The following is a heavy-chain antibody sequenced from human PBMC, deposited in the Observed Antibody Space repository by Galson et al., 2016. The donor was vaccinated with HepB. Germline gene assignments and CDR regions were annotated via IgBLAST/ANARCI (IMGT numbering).Heavy chain of an antibody. V-gene: IGHV3-23*01. D-gene: IGHD1-1*01. CDR2: INGAGGST. J-gene: IGHJ4*02. CDR3: AKDRYWNRDFDY. Sequence: LRLSCAASGFTFSTYTMSWVRQAPGKGLEWVSGINGAGGSTYYADSVKGRSTISRDNSNNTLYLQMSSLKVEDTAMYYCAKDRYWNRDFDYWGQGTLVTVSS. CDR1: GFTFSTYT.